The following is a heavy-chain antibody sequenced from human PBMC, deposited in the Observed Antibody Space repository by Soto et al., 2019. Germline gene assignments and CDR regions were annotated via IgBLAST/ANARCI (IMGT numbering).Heavy chain of an antibody. V-gene: IGHV3-30*03. D-gene: IGHD6-19*01. J-gene: IGHJ4*02. CDR1: GFNFGVFG. Sequence: GGALRLSCATSGFNFGVFGMHWVRQAPGKGLEWLSVLSYEGSEEYYADSVRGRFTISRDNSKSTLFLQMDSLRVEDTGVYYCALTRRSSLLEVAGPGFEYWGQGALVTVSS. CDR3: ALTRRSSLLEVAGPGFEY. CDR2: LSYEGSEE.